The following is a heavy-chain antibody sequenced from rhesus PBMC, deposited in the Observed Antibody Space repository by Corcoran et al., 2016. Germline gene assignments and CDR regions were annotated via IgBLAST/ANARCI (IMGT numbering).Heavy chain of an antibody. CDR1: GGSISDDYY. D-gene: IGHD5-24*01. V-gene: IGHV4-106*01. CDR2: NYGSEGGT. J-gene: IGHJ4*01. Sequence: QVQLQESGPGLVKPSETLSLTCAVSGGSISDDYYWSWLRQPPGKGLEWIGYNYGSEGGTNYNPSLKDRVTISIDTAKNHVSLKLSSGTAADTAVYYCARGSRGTVRFDYWGQGVLVTVSS. CDR3: ARGSRGTVRFDY.